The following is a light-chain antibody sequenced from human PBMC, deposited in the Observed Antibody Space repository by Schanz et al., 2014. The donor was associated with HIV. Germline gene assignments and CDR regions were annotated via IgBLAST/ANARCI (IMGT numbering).Light chain of an antibody. CDR1: NSDIGDYNY. Sequence: QSALTQPASVSGSPGQSITISCTGTNSDIGDYNYVSWYQQHPGKAHKLMIYDVSHRPLGVSNRFSGSKSGNTASLTISGLQAEDEADYYCSSYTSSSPLVFGGGTKPHRP. J-gene: IGLJ3*02. V-gene: IGLV2-14*03. CDR2: DVS. CDR3: SSYTSSSPLV.